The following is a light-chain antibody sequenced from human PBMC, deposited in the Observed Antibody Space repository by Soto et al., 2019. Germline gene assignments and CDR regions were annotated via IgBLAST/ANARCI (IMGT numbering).Light chain of an antibody. V-gene: IGLV7-43*01. CDR2: GTS. CDR1: TGAVTSDNC. CDR3: LLYYGGAHV. Sequence: QAVVTQEPSVTVSPGGTVTLTCASSTGAVTSDNCPNWFQQKPGQAPRPLIYGTSVKHSWTPDRFSGSLLGGKAALTLSSVQPEDEAEYYCLLYYGGAHVFGSGTKLTV. J-gene: IGLJ1*01.